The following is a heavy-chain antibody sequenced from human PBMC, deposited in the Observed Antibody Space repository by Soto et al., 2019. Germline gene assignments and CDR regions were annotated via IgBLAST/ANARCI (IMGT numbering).Heavy chain of an antibody. Sequence: SQTLSLTCAISGDSVSSNSAAWNWIRQSPSRGLEWLGRTYYRSKWYNDYAVSVKSRITINPDTSKNQFSLQLNSVTPEDTAVYYCARDPQWIGCCLLGRTRGAFDIWGQGTMVTVS. V-gene: IGHV6-1*01. J-gene: IGHJ3*02. CDR2: TYYRSKWYN. D-gene: IGHD2-21*02. CDR3: ARDPQWIGCCLLGRTRGAFDI. CDR1: GDSVSSNSAA.